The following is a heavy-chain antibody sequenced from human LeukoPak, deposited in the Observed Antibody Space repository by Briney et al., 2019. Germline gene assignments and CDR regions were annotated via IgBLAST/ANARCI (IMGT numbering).Heavy chain of an antibody. CDR1: GFTFSSYS. CDR2: ISRTGSTM. Sequence: PGGSLRLSCAASGFTFSSYSMNWVRQAPGKGLEWVSYISRTGSTMYYADSVKGRFTISRDNAKKSMYLQMNSLRDEDTAVYYCARDDRPLGYYYGMDVWGQGTTVTVSS. J-gene: IGHJ6*02. V-gene: IGHV3-48*02. CDR3: ARDDRPLGYYYGMDV. D-gene: IGHD3-16*01.